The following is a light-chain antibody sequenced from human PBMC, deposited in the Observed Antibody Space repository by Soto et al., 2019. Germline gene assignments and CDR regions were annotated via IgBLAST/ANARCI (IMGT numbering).Light chain of an antibody. J-gene: IGKJ4*01. CDR1: QNVGTN. CDR3: QQRSNWPLT. V-gene: IGKV3D-20*02. Sequence: EIVMTQSPATLSVSPVERATLSCRASQNVGTNLAWYQQKPGQDPRLLIYGASNRATGIPDRFSGSGSGTAFTLTISRLEPEDFPVYYCQQRSNWPLTFGGGTKV. CDR2: GAS.